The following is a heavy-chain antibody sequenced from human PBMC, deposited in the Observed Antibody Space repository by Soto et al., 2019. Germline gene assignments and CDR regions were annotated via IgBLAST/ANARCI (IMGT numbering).Heavy chain of an antibody. CDR1: GYSFTNND. Sequence: ASVKVSCKASGYSFTNNDVSWVRQATGQGLEWMGWMNPGSGDTGYAQKLQGRVTMTTDTSTSTAYMELRSLRSDDTAVYYCASRDYYYGMDVWGQGTTVTVSS. V-gene: IGHV1-8*01. J-gene: IGHJ6*02. CDR3: ASRDYYYGMDV. CDR2: MNPGSGDT.